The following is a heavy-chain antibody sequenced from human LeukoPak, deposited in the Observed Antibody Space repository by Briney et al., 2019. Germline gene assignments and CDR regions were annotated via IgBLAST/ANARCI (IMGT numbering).Heavy chain of an antibody. CDR2: INPNSGGT. Sequence: ASVKVSCKDSGCTFTGHYMHWVRQTPGEGVEWMGWINPNSGGTNDAQMFQGRVTMTRDTSITTAYLELSRMRSDDTAVYYCTSLNFPYSSSYYDDWGQGTLVTVSS. D-gene: IGHD3-22*01. CDR3: TSLNFPYSSSYYDD. CDR1: GCTFTGHY. V-gene: IGHV1-2*02. J-gene: IGHJ4*02.